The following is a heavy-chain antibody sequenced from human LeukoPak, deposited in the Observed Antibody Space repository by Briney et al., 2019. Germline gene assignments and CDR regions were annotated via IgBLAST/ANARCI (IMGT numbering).Heavy chain of an antibody. V-gene: IGHV4-59*01. Sequence: KPSETLSLTCTVSSGSISSYYWSWIRQPPGKGLEWIGSIYYSGSTNYNPSLKSRVTISVDTSKNQFSLKLNSVTDADTAVYYCAMMVDWGSPFGYWGQGTLVTVSS. D-gene: IGHD3-16*01. CDR3: AMMVDWGSPFGY. CDR1: SGSISSYY. CDR2: IYYSGST. J-gene: IGHJ4*02.